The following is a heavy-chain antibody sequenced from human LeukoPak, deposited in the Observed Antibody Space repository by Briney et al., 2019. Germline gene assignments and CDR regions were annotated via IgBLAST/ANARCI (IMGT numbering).Heavy chain of an antibody. V-gene: IGHV4-30-4*01. D-gene: IGHD2-8*01. J-gene: IGHJ4*02. CDR2: IYYSGST. CDR3: ARRYCTNGVCYLFDY. Sequence: SQTLSLTCTVSGGSISSGDYYWSWIHQPPGKGLEWIGYIYYSGSTYYNPSLKSRVTISVDTSKNQFSLKLSSVTAADTAVYYCARRYCTNGVCYLFDYWGQGTLVTVSS. CDR1: GGSISSGDYY.